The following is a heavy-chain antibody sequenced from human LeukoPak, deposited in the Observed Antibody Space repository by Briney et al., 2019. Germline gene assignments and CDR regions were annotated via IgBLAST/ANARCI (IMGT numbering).Heavy chain of an antibody. V-gene: IGHV4-34*01. CDR2: INHSGST. J-gene: IGHJ6*03. Sequence: LSETLSLACAVYGGSFSGYYWSWIRQPPGKGLEWIGEINHSGSTNYNPSLKSRVTISVDTSKNQFSLKLSSVTAADTAVYYCARVGRIAAAGTGYYYYMDVWGKGTTVTVSS. D-gene: IGHD6-13*01. CDR1: GGSFSGYY. CDR3: ARVGRIAAAGTGYYYYMDV.